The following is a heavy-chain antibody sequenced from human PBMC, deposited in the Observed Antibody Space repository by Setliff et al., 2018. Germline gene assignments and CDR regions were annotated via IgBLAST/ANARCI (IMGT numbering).Heavy chain of an antibody. Sequence: GGSLRLSCAVSGLRFSDAWVSWVRQAPGKGLEWAGRIKSYGSGGTIDYAAPVEGRSTISRDDSKNTVYLQMSSLKIEDTAVYYCVHNADFIGTFNTWGQETMVTVSS. D-gene: IGHD2-8*01. J-gene: IGHJ3*01. CDR2: IKSYGSGGTI. V-gene: IGHV3-15*01. CDR1: GLRFSDAW. CDR3: VHNADFIGTFNT.